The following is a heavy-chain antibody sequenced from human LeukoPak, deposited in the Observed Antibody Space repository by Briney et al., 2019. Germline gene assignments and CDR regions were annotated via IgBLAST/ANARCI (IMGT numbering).Heavy chain of an antibody. CDR1: GFTFSSYS. D-gene: IGHD3-22*01. CDR3: ARDQTYYYETSGYVTHDY. J-gene: IGHJ4*02. CDR2: ISSSSSYI. V-gene: IGHV3-21*01. Sequence: PGGSLRLSCAASGFTFSSYSMNWVRQAPGKGLEWVSSISSSSSYIYYADSVKGRFTISRDNAKNSLYLQMNSLRAEDTAVYYCARDQTYYYETSGYVTHDYWGQGTLVTVSS.